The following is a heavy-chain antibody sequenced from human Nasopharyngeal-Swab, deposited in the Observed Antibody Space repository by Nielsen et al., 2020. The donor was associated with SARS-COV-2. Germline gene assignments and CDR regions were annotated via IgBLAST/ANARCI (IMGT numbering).Heavy chain of an antibody. Sequence: GESLKISCKASGYTFNNYYIHWVRQAPGQGLERMGMINPGSGGTTYAQKFQGRVTMTRDTSTSTVFMDLSSLRSEDTAVYYCARRGRCSGSSCDMDVWGQGTTVTVSS. CDR2: INPGSGGT. CDR1: GYTFNNYY. D-gene: IGHD2-2*01. V-gene: IGHV1-46*02. J-gene: IGHJ6*02. CDR3: ARRGRCSGSSCDMDV.